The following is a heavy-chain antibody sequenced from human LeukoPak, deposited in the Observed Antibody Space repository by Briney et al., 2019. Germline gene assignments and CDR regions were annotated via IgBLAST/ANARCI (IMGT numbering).Heavy chain of an antibody. CDR2: ISSRGNTI. J-gene: IGHJ4*02. CDR3: ASGGLDPFDY. D-gene: IGHD3-16*01. V-gene: IGHV3-11*04. CDR1: GFTFSDYY. Sequence: GGSLSLSCAASGFTFSDYYMSWIRQAPGKGLEWVSYISSRGNTIYYADSVKGRFTISRDNAKNSLYLQMNSLRVEDTAVYYCASGGLDPFDYWGQGTLVTVSS.